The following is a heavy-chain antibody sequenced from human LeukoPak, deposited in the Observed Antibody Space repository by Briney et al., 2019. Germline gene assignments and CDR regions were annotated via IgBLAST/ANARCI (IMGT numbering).Heavy chain of an antibody. V-gene: IGHV1-2*02. D-gene: IGHD3-10*01. CDR1: GYTFTGYY. Sequence: ASVKVSCKASGYTFTGYYMHWVRQAPGQGLEWMGWINPNSGGTNYAQKFQGRVTMTRDTSISTAYMELSRLRSDDTAVYYCAKFLYYGSGPYDYWGQGTLVTVSS. CDR3: AKFLYYGSGPYDY. J-gene: IGHJ4*02. CDR2: INPNSGGT.